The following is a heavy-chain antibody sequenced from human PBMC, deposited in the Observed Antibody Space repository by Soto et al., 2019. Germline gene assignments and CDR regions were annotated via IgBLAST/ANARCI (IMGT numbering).Heavy chain of an antibody. CDR2: IYKDGST. J-gene: IGHJ5*02. D-gene: IGHD6-19*01. Sequence: EVQLVESGGGLIQPGGSLRLSCAASGFTVSSNYMSWVRQAPGKGLECVSVIYKDGSTSYVDSVKGRFTISRDNSENTLYLQMNSLRAEDTAVYYCARSINEWSSGWGSWGQATLVTVSS. V-gene: IGHV3-53*01. CDR1: GFTVSSNY. CDR3: ARSINEWSSGWGS.